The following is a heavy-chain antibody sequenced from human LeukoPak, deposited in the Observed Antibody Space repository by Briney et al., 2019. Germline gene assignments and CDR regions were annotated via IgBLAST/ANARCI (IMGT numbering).Heavy chain of an antibody. V-gene: IGHV4-34*01. CDR1: GGSFRGYY. CDR3: ASAERCSTTCPLDY. D-gene: IGHD2-2*01. Sequence: SSETLSLTCAVYGGSFRGYYWSWIRQPPGKGLEWIGEINHSGSTNYNPSLKSRVTISLDTTMKKFSLKLNSVTAADTAVYYCASAERCSTTCPLDYWGQGTLVTVSS. J-gene: IGHJ4*02. CDR2: INHSGST.